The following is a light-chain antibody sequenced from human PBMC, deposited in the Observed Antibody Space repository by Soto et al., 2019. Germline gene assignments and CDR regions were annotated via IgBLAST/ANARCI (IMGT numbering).Light chain of an antibody. CDR2: DAS. Sequence: ESVWTQSPGTLSLSPGERATLSCRASQSVSSSYLAWYQQKPGQAPRLLIYDASSRATGIPDRFSGSGSGTDFTLTISRLEPEDFAVYYCQQYGSARQTFGQGTKVEI. V-gene: IGKV3-20*01. CDR1: QSVSSSY. J-gene: IGKJ1*01. CDR3: QQYGSARQT.